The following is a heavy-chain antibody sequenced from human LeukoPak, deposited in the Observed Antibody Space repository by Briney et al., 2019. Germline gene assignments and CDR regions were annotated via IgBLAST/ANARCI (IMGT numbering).Heavy chain of an antibody. CDR1: GYTFTSYY. CDR3: ASQIARAVVPAAIRRVHWFDP. CDR2: INPSGGST. D-gene: IGHD2-2*01. Sequence: ASVKVSCKASGYTFTSYYMHWVRQAPGQGLEWMGIINPSGGSTSYAQKFQGRVTMTRDTSTSTVYMELSSLRSEDTAVYCCASQIARAVVPAAIRRVHWFDPWGQGTLVTVSS. V-gene: IGHV1-46*01. J-gene: IGHJ5*02.